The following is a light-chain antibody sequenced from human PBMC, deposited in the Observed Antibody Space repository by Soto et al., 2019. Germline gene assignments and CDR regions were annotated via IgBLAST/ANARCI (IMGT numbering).Light chain of an antibody. CDR3: CSYAGVRTLI. CDR2: EGS. CDR1: SSDVGSYKF. J-gene: IGLJ2*01. V-gene: IGLV2-23*01. Sequence: QSAMTQPASVSGSPGQSITISCTGTSSDVGSYKFVSWYQQYPGKVPKLMMYEGSKRPSGVSSRFSGSKSGNTASLTISGLQSEDEADYYCCSYAGVRTLIFGGGTKLTVL.